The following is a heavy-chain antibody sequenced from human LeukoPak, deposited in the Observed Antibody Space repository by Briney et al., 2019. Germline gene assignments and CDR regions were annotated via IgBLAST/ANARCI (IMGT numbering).Heavy chain of an antibody. D-gene: IGHD3-22*01. J-gene: IGHJ3*02. CDR1: GFTFSSYA. V-gene: IGHV3-23*01. CDR3: AKLYYYDSSGYSLTFDI. CDR2: ISGSGGST. Sequence: QPGGSLRLSCAASGFTFSSYAMSWVRQAPGKGLEWVSAISGSGGSTYYADSVKGRFTISRDNSKNTLYLQMNSLRAEDTAVYYCAKLYYYDSSGYSLTFDIWGRGTMVTVSS.